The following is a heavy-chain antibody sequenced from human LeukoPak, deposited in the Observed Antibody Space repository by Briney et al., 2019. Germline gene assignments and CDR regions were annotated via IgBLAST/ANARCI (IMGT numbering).Heavy chain of an antibody. Sequence: SETLSLTCTVSGGSISSYYWSWIRQPPGKGLEWIGYVYYSGSTNYNPSLKSRVTISVDTSKNQFSLKLSSVTAADTAVYYCARTTEAHSWRTRYYDYYMDVWGKGTTVTVSS. CDR2: VYYSGST. V-gene: IGHV4-59*01. CDR1: GGSISSYY. CDR3: ARTTEAHSWRTRYYDYYMDV. J-gene: IGHJ6*03. D-gene: IGHD6-13*01.